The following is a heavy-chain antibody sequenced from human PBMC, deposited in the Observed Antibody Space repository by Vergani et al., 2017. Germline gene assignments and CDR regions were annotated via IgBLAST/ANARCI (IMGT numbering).Heavy chain of an antibody. CDR3: ARAVNYYDSSCTNWFDP. V-gene: IGHV1-69*02. CDR2: IIPILGIA. CDR1: GGTFSSYT. D-gene: IGHD3-22*01. J-gene: IGHJ5*02. Sequence: QVQLVQSGAEVKKPGSSVKVSCKASGGTFSSYTISWVRQAPGQGLEWMGRIIPILGIANYAQKFQGRVTITADKSTSTAYMELSSLRSEDTAVYYCARAVNYYDSSCTNWFDPWGQGTLVTVSS.